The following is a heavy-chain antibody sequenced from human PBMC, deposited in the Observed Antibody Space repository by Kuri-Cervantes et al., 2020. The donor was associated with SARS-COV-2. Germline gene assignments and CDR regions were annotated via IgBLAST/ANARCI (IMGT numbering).Heavy chain of an antibody. CDR2: IYHSGST. J-gene: IGHJ5*02. D-gene: IGHD3-10*01. Sequence: GSLRLSCAVSGGSISSSNWWSWVRQPPGKGLEWIGEIYHSGSTNYNPSLKSRVTISVDKSKNQFSLKLSSVTAADTAVYYCAREGRSYGSGSYYGGGDWFDPWGQGTLVTVSS. CDR1: GGSISSSNW. CDR3: AREGRSYGSGSYYGGGDWFDP. V-gene: IGHV4-4*02.